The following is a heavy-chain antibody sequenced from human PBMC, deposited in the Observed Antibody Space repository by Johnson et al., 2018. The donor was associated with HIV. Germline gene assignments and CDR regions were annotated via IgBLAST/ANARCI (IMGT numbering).Heavy chain of an antibody. CDR1: GFTFSSYA. V-gene: IGHV3-7*01. D-gene: IGHD3-10*01. CDR3: ARAPEVRGIDAFDI. J-gene: IGHJ3*02. CDR2: IKQDGSEK. Sequence: VQLVESGGGVVQPGRSLRLSCAASGFTFSSYAMHWVRQAPGKGLEWVANIKQDGSEKYYVDSVKGRFTISRDNAKNSLYLQMNILTAEDTAVYYCARAPEVRGIDAFDIWGQGTMVTVSS.